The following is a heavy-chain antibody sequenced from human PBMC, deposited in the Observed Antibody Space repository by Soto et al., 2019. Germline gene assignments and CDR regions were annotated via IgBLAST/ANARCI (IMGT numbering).Heavy chain of an antibody. D-gene: IGHD3-9*01. CDR1: DDSISSGGYY. V-gene: IGHV4-31*03. J-gene: IGHJ2*01. CDR3: ARGPDTWFFAL. CDR2: IYGTGNM. Sequence: PSETLSLTCTVSDDSISSGGYYWSWIRQHPGKGLEWIGYIYGTGNMYYKSSLKSRLTFSLDPSKNLFSLKLTFLIAADTAVYYCARGPDTWFFALWGRGTLVTVSS.